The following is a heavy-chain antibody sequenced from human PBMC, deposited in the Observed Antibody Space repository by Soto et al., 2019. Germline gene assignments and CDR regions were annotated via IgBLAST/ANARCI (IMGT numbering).Heavy chain of an antibody. CDR1: GFTFSSYV. J-gene: IGHJ4*02. D-gene: IGHD6-13*01. CDR3: AKNDEGSWYVTDY. Sequence: PGGSLRLSCAASGFTFSSYVMTWVRQAPGKGLEWVSAIGGSGGTTYYADSVKGRFTISRDNSKNTLYLQMNSLRAEDTAVYYCAKNDEGSWYVTDYWGQGTLVTVSS. V-gene: IGHV3-23*01. CDR2: IGGSGGTT.